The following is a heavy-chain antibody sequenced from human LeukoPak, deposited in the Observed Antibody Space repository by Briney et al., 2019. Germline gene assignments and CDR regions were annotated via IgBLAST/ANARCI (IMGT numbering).Heavy chain of an antibody. CDR2: ISGSGTSA. D-gene: IGHD6-13*01. CDR3: ARVGSSSWFDY. J-gene: IGHJ4*02. Sequence: LTGGSLRLSCAASGFTFSYYAMIWVRQAPGKGLEWVSVISGSGTSADYADSVKGRFTISRDNSKNTLYLQMNSLRAEDTAVYYCARVGSSSWFDYWGQGTLVTVSS. V-gene: IGHV3-23*01. CDR1: GFTFSYYA.